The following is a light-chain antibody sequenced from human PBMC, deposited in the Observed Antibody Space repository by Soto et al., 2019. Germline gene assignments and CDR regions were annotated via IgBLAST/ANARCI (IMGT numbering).Light chain of an antibody. CDR2: EVN. CDR1: SSDVGGYNS. Sequence: QSVLTQPPSASGSPGQSVTISCTGTSSDVGGYNSVSWYQQHPGKAPKLMIYEVNSRPSGVSNRFSGSKSGITASLTISGLQAEDEADYYCSSYASTSTAVFGTGTKVTVL. CDR3: SSYASTSTAV. V-gene: IGLV2-14*01. J-gene: IGLJ1*01.